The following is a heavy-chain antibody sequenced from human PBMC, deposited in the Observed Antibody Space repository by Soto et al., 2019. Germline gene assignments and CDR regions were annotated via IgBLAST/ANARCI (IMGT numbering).Heavy chain of an antibody. CDR3: VKGGEYYDYVWGSYRFDY. Sequence: GGSLRLSCAASGFTFDDYAMHWVRQAPGKGLEWVSLISWDGGSTYYADSVKGRFTISRDNSKNSLYLQMNSLRAEDTALYYCVKGGEYYDYVWGSYRFDYWGQGTLVTVSS. V-gene: IGHV3-43D*03. CDR2: ISWDGGST. CDR1: GFTFDDYA. D-gene: IGHD3-16*02. J-gene: IGHJ4*02.